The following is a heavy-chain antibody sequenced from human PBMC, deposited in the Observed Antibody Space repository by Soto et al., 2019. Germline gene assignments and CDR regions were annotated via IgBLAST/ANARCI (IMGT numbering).Heavy chain of an antibody. CDR2: IWYDGSNK. D-gene: IGHD6-13*01. J-gene: IGHJ4*02. CDR1: GFTFSSYG. CDR3: ARGGSSAAGHFDY. V-gene: IGHV3-33*01. Sequence: GESLKISCAASGFTFSSYGMHWVRQAPGKGLEWVAVIWYDGSNKYYADSVKGRFTISRDNSKNTLYLQMNSLRAEDTAVYYCARGGSSAAGHFDYWGQGTLVTVSS.